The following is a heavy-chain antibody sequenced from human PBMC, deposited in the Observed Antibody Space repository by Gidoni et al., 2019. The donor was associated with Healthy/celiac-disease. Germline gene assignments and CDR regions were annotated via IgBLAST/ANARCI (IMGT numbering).Heavy chain of an antibody. J-gene: IGHJ4*02. D-gene: IGHD6-13*01. CDR1: GFTFSSYG. V-gene: IGHV3-33*01. CDR3: ARDIVTAAGTAYFDY. CDR2: IWYDGSNK. Sequence: QVQLVESGGGVVQPGRSLRLSCAASGFTFSSYGMHWVRQAPGKGLEWVAVIWYDGSNKYYADSVKGRFTISRDNSKNTLYLQMNSLRAEDTAVYYCARDIVTAAGTAYFDYWGQGTLVTVSS.